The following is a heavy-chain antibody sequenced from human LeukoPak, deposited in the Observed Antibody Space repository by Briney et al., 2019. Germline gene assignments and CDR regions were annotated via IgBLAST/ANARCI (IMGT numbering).Heavy chain of an antibody. CDR1: GGSISSSSYY. CDR3: ANAASYSVNY. Sequence: KPSETLPLTCTVSGGSISSSSYYWGWIRQPPGKGLEWIGSMYYRGSSYYNPSLKRRVTMSVDTSKNQFSLKLSSVTVADTAVYYYANAASYSVNYWGQGTLVTVSS. CDR2: MYYRGSS. D-gene: IGHD1-26*01. V-gene: IGHV4-39*01. J-gene: IGHJ4*02.